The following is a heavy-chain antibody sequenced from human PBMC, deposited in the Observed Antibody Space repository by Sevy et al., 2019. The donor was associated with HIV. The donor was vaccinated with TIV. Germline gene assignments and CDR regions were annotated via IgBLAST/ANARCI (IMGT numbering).Heavy chain of an antibody. CDR3: AREGCSNPHEY. J-gene: IGHJ4*02. CDR1: GFTFSKYS. CDR2: LSFACGRI. Sequence: GGSLRLSCVASGFTFSKYSMSWVRQTPGKGLEWVSTLSFACGRINYADSVKGRFTMSRDDSRNTFYLQMDSRRAEDTAIYHCAREGCSNPHEYWGQGTLVTVSS. D-gene: IGHD2-2*01. V-gene: IGHV3-23*01.